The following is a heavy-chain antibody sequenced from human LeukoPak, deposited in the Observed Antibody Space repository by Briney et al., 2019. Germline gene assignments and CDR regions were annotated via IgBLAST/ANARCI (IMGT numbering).Heavy chain of an antibody. J-gene: IGHJ3*02. CDR1: GYSFTSYW. Sequence: GESLKISCKGSGYSFTSYWIGWVRQMPGKGLEWMGIIYPGDSDTRYSPSFQGQVTISADKSISTAYLQWSSLKASDTAMYYCARPEQTGYCSGGSCYSTPGAFDIWGQGTMVTVSS. CDR3: ARPEQTGYCSGGSCYSTPGAFDI. V-gene: IGHV5-51*01. CDR2: IYPGDSDT. D-gene: IGHD2-15*01.